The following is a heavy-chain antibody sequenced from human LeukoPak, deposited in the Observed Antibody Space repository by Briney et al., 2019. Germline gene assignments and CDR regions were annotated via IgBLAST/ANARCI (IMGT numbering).Heavy chain of an antibody. CDR2: IIPILGIA. V-gene: IGHV1-69*04. Sequence: SVKVSCKASGGTFSSYAISWVRQAPGQGLEWMGRIIPILGIANYAQKFQGRVTITADKSTSTAYMELSSLRSEDTAVYYCARVATVTTPPYGMDVWGQGTTVTVSS. J-gene: IGHJ6*02. CDR3: ARVATVTTPPYGMDV. D-gene: IGHD4-17*01. CDR1: GGTFSSYA.